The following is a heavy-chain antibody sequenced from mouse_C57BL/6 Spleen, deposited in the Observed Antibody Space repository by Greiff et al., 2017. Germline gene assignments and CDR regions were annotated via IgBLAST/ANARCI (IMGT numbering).Heavy chain of an antibody. CDR2: LDPSDSYP. J-gene: IGHJ2*01. Sequence: QVQLQQPGAEFVKPGASVKLSCKASGFTFTSYWMQWVQQRPGQGLEWIGELDPSDSYPNYNQKFKGKATFTIDTSSGTAYMQLSSLTSGDSAVYYCARPPLYYYGSTPGDYCGQGTTIAGSS. D-gene: IGHD1-1*01. CDR3: ARPPLYYYGSTPGDY. V-gene: IGHV1-50*01. CDR1: GFTFTSYW.